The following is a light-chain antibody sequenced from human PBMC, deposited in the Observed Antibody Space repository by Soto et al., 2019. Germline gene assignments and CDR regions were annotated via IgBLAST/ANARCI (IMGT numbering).Light chain of an antibody. CDR2: RTN. CDR3: EAWDDSLIGVL. CDR1: SSNIGSNI. Sequence: VLTQPRSASGTPGQSVSITCSGSSSNIGSNIVNWYQQLPGRAPKLLIYRTNQRPSGVPDRFSASKSGTSASLAISGLQSEDEADYYCEAWDDSLIGVLFGGGTKVTVL. V-gene: IGLV1-44*01. J-gene: IGLJ2*01.